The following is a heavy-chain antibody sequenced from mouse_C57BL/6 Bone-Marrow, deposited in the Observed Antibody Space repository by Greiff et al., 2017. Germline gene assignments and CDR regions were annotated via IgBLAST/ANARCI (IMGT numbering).Heavy chain of an antibody. CDR2: IYPGDGDT. J-gene: IGHJ3*01. CDR1: GYAFSSSW. D-gene: IGHD2-2*01. Sequence: QVQLQQSGPELVKPGASVKISCKASGYAFSSSWMNWVKQRPGKGLEWIGRIYPGDGDTNYNGKFKGKATLTADKSSSTAYMQLSSLTSEDSAVSFGARGGYGAWFAYWGQGTLVTVSA. V-gene: IGHV1-82*01. CDR3: ARGGYGAWFAY.